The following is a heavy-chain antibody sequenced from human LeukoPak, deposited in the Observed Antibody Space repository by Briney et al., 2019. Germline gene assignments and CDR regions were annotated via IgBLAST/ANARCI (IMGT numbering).Heavy chain of an antibody. CDR3: ARAEGTYYDYVWGSYRPWYFDY. J-gene: IGHJ4*02. CDR2: IYYSGST. Sequence: PSEPLSLTCAVSGGSISSNSYYWGWIRQPPGMGLEWIGSIYYSGSTYYNPSLKSRVTISVDTSKNQFSLKLSSVTAADTAVYYCARAEGTYYDYVWGSYRPWYFDYWGQGTLVTVSS. V-gene: IGHV4-39*07. D-gene: IGHD3-16*02. CDR1: GGSISSNSYY.